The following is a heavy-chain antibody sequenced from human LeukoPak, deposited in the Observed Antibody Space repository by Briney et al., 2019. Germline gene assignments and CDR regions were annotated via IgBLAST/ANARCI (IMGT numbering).Heavy chain of an antibody. V-gene: IGHV3-43*02. Sequence: GGSLRLSCAASGFTFDDYAMHWVRQAPGKGLEWVSLISGDGSRTYYAGSVKGRFTISRDNSKDSLNLQMNSLRTEDTAFYYCAKVRPTRFVESSGWLELGYWGQGTLVTVSS. CDR2: ISGDGSRT. D-gene: IGHD6-19*01. CDR1: GFTFDDYA. CDR3: AKVRPTRFVESSGWLELGY. J-gene: IGHJ4*02.